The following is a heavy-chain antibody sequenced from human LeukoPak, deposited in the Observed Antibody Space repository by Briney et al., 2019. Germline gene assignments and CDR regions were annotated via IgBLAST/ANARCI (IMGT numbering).Heavy chain of an antibody. CDR2: IYYSGST. D-gene: IGHD4/OR15-4a*01. J-gene: IGHJ4*02. CDR3: ARLKLTYFDY. V-gene: IGHV4-30-4*01. CDR1: GGSISSGDYY. Sequence: TPSETLSLTCTVSGGSISSGDYYWSWIRQPPGKGLEWIGYIYYSGSTYYNPSLKSRVTLSVDTSKNQFSLKLSSVTAADTAVYYCARLKLTYFDYWGQGTLVTVSS.